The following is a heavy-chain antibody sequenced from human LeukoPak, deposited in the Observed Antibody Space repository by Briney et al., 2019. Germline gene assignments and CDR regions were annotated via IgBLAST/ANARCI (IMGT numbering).Heavy chain of an antibody. CDR2: LSGGGGST. J-gene: IGHJ4*02. Sequence: PGGSLRLSCAASGFTVSSYAMSWVRQAPGQGLEWVSALSGGGGSTYYADSVKGRFTISRDNSKTALYLQMNSLRAEDTAVYYCAKEDDCGGDSPIDYWGQGTLVTVSS. CDR3: AKEDDCGGDSPIDY. D-gene: IGHD2-21*02. CDR1: GFTVSSYA. V-gene: IGHV3-23*01.